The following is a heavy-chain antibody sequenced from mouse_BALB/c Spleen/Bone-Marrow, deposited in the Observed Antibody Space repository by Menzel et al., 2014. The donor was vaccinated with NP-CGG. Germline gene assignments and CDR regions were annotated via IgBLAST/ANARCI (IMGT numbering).Heavy chain of an antibody. CDR3: ALYYGDVMDY. CDR2: IDPANANT. V-gene: IGHV14-3*02. Sequence: EVKLEESGAELVKPGASVKLSCTASGFNIKDTYMHWVKQRPEQGLEWIGRIDPANANTKYDPKFQGKATITADTSSNTAYLQLSSLTAEDTGVYYCALYYGDVMDYWGQGTSVTVSS. CDR1: GFNIKDTY. J-gene: IGHJ4*01. D-gene: IGHD1-1*01.